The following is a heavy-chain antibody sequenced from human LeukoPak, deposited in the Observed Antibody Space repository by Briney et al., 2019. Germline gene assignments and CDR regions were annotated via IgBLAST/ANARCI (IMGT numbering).Heavy chain of an antibody. CDR2: IIPILGIA. CDR1: GGTFSSYA. D-gene: IGHD5-18*01. CDR3: ARVDTAMVIDY. Sequence: SVKVSCKASGGTFSSYAISWVRQAPGQGLEWVGRIIPILGIANYAQKFQGRVTITADKSTSTAYMELSSLRSEDTAVYYCARVDTAMVIDYWGQGTLVTVSS. J-gene: IGHJ4*02. V-gene: IGHV1-69*04.